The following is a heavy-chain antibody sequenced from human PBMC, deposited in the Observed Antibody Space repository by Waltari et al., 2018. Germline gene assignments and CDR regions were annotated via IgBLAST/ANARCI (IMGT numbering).Heavy chain of an antibody. CDR2: IFYSGAT. J-gene: IGHJ2*01. V-gene: IGHV4-39*01. Sequence: QLQLQESGPGLVKPSETVSLTCTVSGGSISSVAYYWGWVRQPPGDGLEFIASIFYSGATYYNPSLESRVTISVDTSKNQFSLELTSVTDADTAVYYCARQDYYYVKGYFDLWGRGTLVTVSS. CDR1: GGSISSVAYY. D-gene: IGHD3-22*01. CDR3: ARQDYYYVKGYFDL.